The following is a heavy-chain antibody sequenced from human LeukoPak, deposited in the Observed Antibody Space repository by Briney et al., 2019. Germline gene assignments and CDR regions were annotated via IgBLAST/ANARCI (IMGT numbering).Heavy chain of an antibody. V-gene: IGHV3-30*02. Sequence: PGGSLRLSCAASGFTFSSYGMHWVRQAPGKGLEWVAFIRYDGSNKYYADSVKGRFTISRDNSKNTLYLQMNSLRAEDTAVYYCVGLLWFGELSHYWGQGTLVIVSS. D-gene: IGHD3-10*01. CDR2: IRYDGSNK. CDR1: GFTFSSYG. CDR3: VGLLWFGELSHY. J-gene: IGHJ4*02.